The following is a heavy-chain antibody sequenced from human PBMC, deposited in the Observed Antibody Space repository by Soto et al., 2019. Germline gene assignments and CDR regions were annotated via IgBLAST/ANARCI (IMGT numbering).Heavy chain of an antibody. CDR1: GYSFTSYW. D-gene: IGHD2-2*01. CDR2: IYPGDSDT. V-gene: IGHV5-51*01. Sequence: PGESLKISCKGSGYSFTSYWIGWVRQMPGKGLEWMGTIYPGDSDTRYSPSFQGQVTISADKSISTAYLQWSSLKASDTAMYYCARHGCSSTSCYDNYYYYGMDVWGQGTTVTVSS. J-gene: IGHJ6*02. CDR3: ARHGCSSTSCYDNYYYYGMDV.